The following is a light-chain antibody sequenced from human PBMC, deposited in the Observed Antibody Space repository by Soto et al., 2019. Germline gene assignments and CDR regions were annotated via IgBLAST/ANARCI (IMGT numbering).Light chain of an antibody. CDR1: QSVSSSY. CDR3: EEDGSSLLFS. V-gene: IGKV3-20*01. CDR2: GAS. Sequence: EIVLTQSPGTLSLSPGERATLSCRASQSVSSSYLAWYQQKPGQAPRLLIYGASSMATGIPDRFSGSGSGTAVTLSIGRREPDDSAVYYCEEDGSSLLFSVGPGTKVYIK. J-gene: IGKJ3*01.